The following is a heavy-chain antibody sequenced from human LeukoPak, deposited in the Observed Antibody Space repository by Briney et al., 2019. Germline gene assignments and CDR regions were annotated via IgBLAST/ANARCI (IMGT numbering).Heavy chain of an antibody. Sequence: GGSLRLSCAASGFTFSGSAMHWVRQASGKGLEWVGRIRSKANSYATAYAASVKGRFTISRDDSKNTANLQMNSLKTEDTAVYYCTRPEYSSGWYLGYWGQGTLVTVSS. V-gene: IGHV3-73*01. J-gene: IGHJ4*02. D-gene: IGHD6-19*01. CDR2: IRSKANSYAT. CDR1: GFTFSGSA. CDR3: TRPEYSSGWYLGY.